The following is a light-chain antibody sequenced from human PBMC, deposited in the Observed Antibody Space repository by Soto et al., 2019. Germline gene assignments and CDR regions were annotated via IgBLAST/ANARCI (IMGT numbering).Light chain of an antibody. V-gene: IGLV1-40*01. Sequence: QSVLTQPPSVSGAPGQRVTISCTGSSSNIGAGFDVHWYQQLPGGVPKLLIYGNDKRPSGVPDRVSGSKSGTSGSLAITGHQAEDEADYYCQTYDSSLRGWVFGGGTKLTVL. CDR1: SSNIGAGFD. CDR3: QTYDSSLRGWV. CDR2: GND. J-gene: IGLJ3*02.